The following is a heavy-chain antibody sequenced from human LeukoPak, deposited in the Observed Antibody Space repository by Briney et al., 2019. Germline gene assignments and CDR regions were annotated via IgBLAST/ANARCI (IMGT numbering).Heavy chain of an antibody. V-gene: IGHV1-69*04. CDR3: ASSDLGYCSGGSCQTFDY. Sequence: SVKVSCKASGGTFSSYAISWVRQAPGQGLEWMGRIIPIFGIANYAQKFQGRVTITADKSTSTAYMELSSLRSEDTAVYYCASSDLGYCSGGSCQTFDYWGQGTLDTVSS. CDR2: IIPIFGIA. D-gene: IGHD2-15*01. CDR1: GGTFSSYA. J-gene: IGHJ4*02.